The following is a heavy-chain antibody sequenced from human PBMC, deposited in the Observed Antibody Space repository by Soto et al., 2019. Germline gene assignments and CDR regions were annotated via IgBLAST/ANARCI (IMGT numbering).Heavy chain of an antibody. J-gene: IGHJ4*02. D-gene: IGHD1-20*01. V-gene: IGHV4-59*01. CDR1: GDSINNYH. Sequence: SETLSLTCTISGDSINNYHWIWIRQPPGKGLEWVAYVYIGNPHYNPSLNNRVTISVDTSENQFSLNMISVTAADTAVYYCATYNYTAFFDYWGRGTLVTVSS. CDR2: VYIGNP. CDR3: ATYNYTAFFDY.